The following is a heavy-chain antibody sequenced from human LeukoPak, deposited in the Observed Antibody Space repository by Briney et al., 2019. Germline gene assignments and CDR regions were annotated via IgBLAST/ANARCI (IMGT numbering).Heavy chain of an antibody. CDR3: ARGAHSSGWRLVGFFDY. CDR2: INPSGGST. D-gene: IGHD6-19*01. CDR1: GYTFTSYY. V-gene: IGHV1-46*01. J-gene: IGHJ4*02. Sequence: ASVKVSCKASGYTFTSYYMHWVRQAPGQGLEWMGIINPSGGSTSYAQKFQGRLTMTRDMFTSTDYMELTSLTSDDTAVYYCARGAHSSGWRLVGFFDYWGQGTLVTVSS.